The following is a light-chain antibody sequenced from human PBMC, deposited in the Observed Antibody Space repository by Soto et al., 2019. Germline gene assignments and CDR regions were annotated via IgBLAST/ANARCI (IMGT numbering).Light chain of an antibody. CDR2: GAS. J-gene: IGKJ1*01. CDR3: QHFAGSQWT. Sequence: EIVLTQSPGTLSLSPGERATLSCRASQSVDSKLAWYQQKPGQAPRLLVYGASSRATGIPDRFSGSASGTDFALTISRLEPEDFAVYDCQHFAGSQWTCGQGTKVEIE. V-gene: IGKV3-20*01. CDR1: QSVDSK.